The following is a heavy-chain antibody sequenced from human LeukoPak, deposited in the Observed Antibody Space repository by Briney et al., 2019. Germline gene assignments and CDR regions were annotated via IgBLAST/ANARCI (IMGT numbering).Heavy chain of an antibody. J-gene: IGHJ3*02. CDR1: GFTFSSYE. Sequence: GGSPRLSCAASGFTFSSYEMNWVRQAPGKGLEWVSYISSSGSTIYYAESVKGRFTISRDNAKNSLYLQMNSLRAEDTAAYYCARDEVSFDIWGQGTMVTVSS. V-gene: IGHV3-48*03. CDR2: ISSSGSTI. CDR3: ARDEVSFDI.